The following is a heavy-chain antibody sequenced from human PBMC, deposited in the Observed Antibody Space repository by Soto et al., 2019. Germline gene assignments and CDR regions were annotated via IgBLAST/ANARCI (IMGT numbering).Heavy chain of an antibody. V-gene: IGHV1-69*01. CDR2: IIPIFGTA. CDR1: GGTFSSYS. CDR3: ARDGGRHAGGIDY. J-gene: IGHJ4*02. Sequence: QVQLVQSGAEVKKPGSSVKVSCKASGGTFSSYSINWVRQAPGQGLEWMGEIIPIFGTANYAQKFQGRVTITEDESTRTAYMELSSLRSEDTAVYYCARDGGRHAGGIDYWGQGTLVNVPS. D-gene: IGHD1-26*01.